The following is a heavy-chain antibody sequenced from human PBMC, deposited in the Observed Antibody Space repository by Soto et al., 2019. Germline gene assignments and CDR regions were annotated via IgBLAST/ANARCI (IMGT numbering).Heavy chain of an antibody. J-gene: IGHJ3*02. V-gene: IGHV3-23*01. Sequence: EVQLLESGGGLVQPGGSLRLSCAASGFTFSSYAMSWVRQAPGKGLEWVSAISGSGGSTYYADSVKGRFTISRDNSKNTLYLQMNSLRAEDTAVYHCAKDALAVAGTRDAFDIWGQGTMVTVSS. CDR2: ISGSGGST. CDR3: AKDALAVAGTRDAFDI. CDR1: GFTFSSYA. D-gene: IGHD6-19*01.